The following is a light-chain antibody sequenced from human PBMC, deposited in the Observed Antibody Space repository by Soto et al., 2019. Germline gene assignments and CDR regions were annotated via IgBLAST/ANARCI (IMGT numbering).Light chain of an antibody. CDR3: QQRSNWPPVT. CDR1: QSVSSY. J-gene: IGKJ4*01. Sequence: EIMLTQSPATLSLYPGERATLSCRASQSVSSYLAWYQQKPGQAPRLLIYDASNRATGIPARFSGSGSGTDFTLTISSLEPEDFAIYYCQQRSNWPPVTFGGGTKVEIK. CDR2: DAS. V-gene: IGKV3-11*01.